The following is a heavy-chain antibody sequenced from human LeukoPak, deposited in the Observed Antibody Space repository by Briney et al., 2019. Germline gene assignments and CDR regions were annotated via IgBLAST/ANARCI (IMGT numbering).Heavy chain of an antibody. CDR1: GFTFSSYG. D-gene: IGHD6-13*01. Sequence: RGSLRLSCAASGFTFSSYGMHWVRQAPGKGLERVAVISYDGSNKYYADSVKGRFTISRDNSKNTLYLQMNSLRAEDTAVYYCAQSLLSSSSLGGDYWGQGTLVTVSS. CDR3: AQSLLSSSSLGGDY. V-gene: IGHV3-30*03. J-gene: IGHJ4*02. CDR2: ISYDGSNK.